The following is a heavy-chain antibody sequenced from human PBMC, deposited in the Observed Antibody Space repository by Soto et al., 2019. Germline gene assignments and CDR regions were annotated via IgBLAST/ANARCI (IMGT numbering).Heavy chain of an antibody. D-gene: IGHD6-13*01. CDR3: ARHTGQSAAAGSHYYYYGMDV. CDR1: GYTFTSYD. J-gene: IGHJ6*02. Sequence: ASVKVSCKASGYTFTSYDINWVRQATGQGLEWIGWMNPNSGNTGYAQRFQGRVTLTWDSSISTAYMELTSLRSEDTAMYYCARHTGQSAAAGSHYYYYGMDVWGQGTTVTVSS. CDR2: MNPNSGNT. V-gene: IGHV1-8*01.